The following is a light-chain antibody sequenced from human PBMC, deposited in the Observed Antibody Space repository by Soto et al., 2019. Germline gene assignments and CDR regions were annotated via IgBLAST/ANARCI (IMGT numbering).Light chain of an antibody. CDR2: DAS. J-gene: IGKJ5*01. CDR3: QQFNSYLLT. Sequence: AIQLTQSPSSLSASVGDRVTITCRASQGISSALAWYQQKPGKAPKLLIYDASSLESGVPSRFSGSGSGTDFTLTISSLQPEDFETYYCQQFNSYLLTFGQGTRLEIK. CDR1: QGISSA. V-gene: IGKV1-13*02.